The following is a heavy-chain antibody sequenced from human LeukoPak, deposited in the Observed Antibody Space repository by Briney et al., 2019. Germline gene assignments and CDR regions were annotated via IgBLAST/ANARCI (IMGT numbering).Heavy chain of an antibody. V-gene: IGHV3-7*01. CDR2: IKQDGSEE. Sequence: VGSLRLSCAASGFTFSSYWMSWVRQAPGKGLEWVANIKQDGSEEYYVDSVKGRFTISRDNAKNSLYLQMNSLRAEDTAVYYCARAGSTWIQLESSFDYWGQGTLVTVSS. D-gene: IGHD5-18*01. CDR3: ARAGSTWIQLESSFDY. CDR1: GFTFSSYW. J-gene: IGHJ4*02.